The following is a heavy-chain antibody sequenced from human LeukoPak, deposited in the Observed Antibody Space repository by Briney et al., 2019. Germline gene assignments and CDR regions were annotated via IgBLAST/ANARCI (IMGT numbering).Heavy chain of an antibody. CDR1: GFTFSSYS. CDR3: ARDAGAGSPRGDNDAFDI. J-gene: IGHJ3*02. Sequence: PGGSLRLSCAASGFTFSSYSMNWVRQAPGKGLEWVSSISSSSSYIYYADSVEGRFTISRDNAKNSLYLQMNSLRAENTAVYYCARDAGAGSPRGDNDAFDIWGQGTMVTVSS. CDR2: ISSSSSYI. V-gene: IGHV3-21*01. D-gene: IGHD3-10*01.